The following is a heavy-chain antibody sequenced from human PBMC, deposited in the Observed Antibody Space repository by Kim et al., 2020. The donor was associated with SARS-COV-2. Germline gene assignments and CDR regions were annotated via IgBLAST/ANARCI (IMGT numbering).Heavy chain of an antibody. CDR2: IYYSGST. D-gene: IGHD3-9*01. Sequence: SETLSLTCTVSGGSISSYYWSWIRQPPGKGLEWIGYIYYSGSTNYNPSLKSRVTISVDTSKNQFSLKLSSVTAADTAVYYCAREWRDYDILTGSSWFDPWGQGTLVTVSS. CDR1: GGSISSYY. J-gene: IGHJ5*02. CDR3: AREWRDYDILTGSSWFDP. V-gene: IGHV4-59*01.